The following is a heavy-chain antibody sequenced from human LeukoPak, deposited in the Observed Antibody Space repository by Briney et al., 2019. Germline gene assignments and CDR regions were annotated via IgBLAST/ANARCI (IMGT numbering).Heavy chain of an antibody. Sequence: SETLSVTCTVSGGXISNSSKYWGWIRQPPGKGLEWIGNIYYSGSIYYNPSLKSRVAIFVDTSNNQFSLKLSSVTAADTAVYYCATPRGASNWFDPWGQGVLVTVSS. CDR3: ATPRGASNWFDP. V-gene: IGHV4-39*01. D-gene: IGHD3-10*01. CDR1: GGXISNSSKY. CDR2: IYYSGSI. J-gene: IGHJ5*02.